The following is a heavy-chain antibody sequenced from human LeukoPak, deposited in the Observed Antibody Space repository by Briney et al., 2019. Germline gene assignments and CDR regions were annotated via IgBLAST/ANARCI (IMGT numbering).Heavy chain of an antibody. J-gene: IGHJ4*02. D-gene: IGHD4-17*01. CDR1: GFTVSSNY. CDR3: ARDQTPTYDYGDHGFDY. V-gene: IGHV3-53*05. Sequence: GGSLRLSCAASGFTVSSNYMSWVRQAPGKGLEWVSLIYSGGSTYYADSVKGRFTISRDNSKNTLYLQMNSLRAEDTAVYYCARDQTPTYDYGDHGFDYWGQGTLVTVSS. CDR2: IYSGGST.